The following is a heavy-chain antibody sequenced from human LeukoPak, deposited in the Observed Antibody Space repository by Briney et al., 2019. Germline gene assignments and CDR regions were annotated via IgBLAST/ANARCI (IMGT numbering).Heavy chain of an antibody. CDR3: ASGSGFIADCGGDCYYPLGYFDY. CDR1: GLTFSRYW. CDR2: IQEDGGEK. D-gene: IGHD2-21*02. J-gene: IGHJ4*02. V-gene: IGHV3-7*01. Sequence: GGSLRLSCEASGLTFSRYWMSWVRQAPGKGLEWVANIQEDGGEKYYVDSVKGRFTISRDNAKNPLYLQMNTLRAEDTAVYYCASGSGFIADCGGDCYYPLGYFDYWGQGALVTVSS.